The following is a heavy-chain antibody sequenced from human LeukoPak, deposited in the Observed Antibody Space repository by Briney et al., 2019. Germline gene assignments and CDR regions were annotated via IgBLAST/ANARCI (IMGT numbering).Heavy chain of an antibody. J-gene: IGHJ4*02. CDR3: ARGDYYESSGYYFVPLDY. D-gene: IGHD3-22*01. CDR2: IYYSGST. CDR1: GGSDSSGSYY. Sequence: SETLSLTCTVSGGSDSSGSYYWSWIRQPPGEGLEWIGYIYYSGSTNYNPSLKSRVTISVDTSKNQFSLKLSSVTAADTAVYYCARGDYYESSGYYFVPLDYWGQGTLVTVSS. V-gene: IGHV4-61*01.